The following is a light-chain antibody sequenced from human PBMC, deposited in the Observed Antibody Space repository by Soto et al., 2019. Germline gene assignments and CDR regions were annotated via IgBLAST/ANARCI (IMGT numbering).Light chain of an antibody. J-gene: IGKJ1*01. CDR2: GAS. CDR1: QNILSN. Sequence: EIVMTQYPATLSVSPGERVTLSSRASQNILSNLAWYQQKPGQAPRLLIYGASSRATGIPDRFSGSGSGTDFTLTISRLEPEDFAVYYCQQYGSSGTFGQGTKVDIK. V-gene: IGKV3-20*01. CDR3: QQYGSSGT.